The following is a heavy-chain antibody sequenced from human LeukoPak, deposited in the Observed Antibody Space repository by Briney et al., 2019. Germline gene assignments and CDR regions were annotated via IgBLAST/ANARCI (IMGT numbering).Heavy chain of an antibody. CDR3: AKVSGSGPALVIHPNWYFDL. CDR2: ISGSGGST. CDR1: GFTFSSYA. V-gene: IGHV3-23*01. D-gene: IGHD3-10*01. Sequence: GGSLRLSCAASGFTFSSYAMSWVRQAPGKGLEWVSAISGSGGSTYYADSVKGRFTISRDNSKNTLYLQMNSLRAEDTAVYYSAKVSGSGPALVIHPNWYFDLWGRGTLVTVSS. J-gene: IGHJ2*01.